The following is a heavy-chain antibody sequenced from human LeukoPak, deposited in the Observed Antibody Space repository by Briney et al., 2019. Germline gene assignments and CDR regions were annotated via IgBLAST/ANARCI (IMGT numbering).Heavy chain of an antibody. J-gene: IGHJ3*01. D-gene: IGHD3/OR15-3a*01. Sequence: SQTLSLTCAISGDSVSTNSASWNWIRQSPSRGLEWLGRTYYRLKWYNDYAESVKSRISIDSDTSKNQVALHLHSVTPEDTAIYFCARGGWGLIFLVGFDSYDVWGQGTLVTVSS. CDR2: TYYRLKWYN. CDR3: ARGGWGLIFLVGFDSYDV. CDR1: GDSVSTNSAS. V-gene: IGHV6-1*01.